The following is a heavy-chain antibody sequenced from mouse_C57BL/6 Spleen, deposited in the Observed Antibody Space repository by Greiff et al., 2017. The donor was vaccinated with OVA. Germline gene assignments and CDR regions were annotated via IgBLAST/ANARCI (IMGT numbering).Heavy chain of an antibody. CDR2: IDPSDSYT. Sequence: QVQLQQPGAELVRPGTSVKLSCKASGYTFTSYWMHWVKQRPGQGLEWIGVIDPSDSYTNSNQKFKGKATLTVDTSSSTAYMQLSSLTSEDSAVYYCARLYGSSYYFDYWGQGTTLTVSS. CDR3: ARLYGSSYYFDY. V-gene: IGHV1-59*01. CDR1: GYTFTSYW. D-gene: IGHD1-1*01. J-gene: IGHJ2*01.